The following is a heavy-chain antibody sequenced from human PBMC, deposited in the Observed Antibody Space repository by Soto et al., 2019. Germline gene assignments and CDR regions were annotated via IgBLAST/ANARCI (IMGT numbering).Heavy chain of an antibody. J-gene: IGHJ6*02. V-gene: IGHV1-2*04. CDR3: AGPIAAAGGSYYYGMDV. Sequence: ASVKVSCKASGYTFTGYYMHWVRQAPGQGLEWMGWINPNSGGTNYAQKFQGWVTMTRDTSISTAYMELSRLRSEDTAVYYCAGPIAAAGGSYYYGMDVWGQGTTVTVSS. D-gene: IGHD6-13*01. CDR2: INPNSGGT. CDR1: GYTFTGYY.